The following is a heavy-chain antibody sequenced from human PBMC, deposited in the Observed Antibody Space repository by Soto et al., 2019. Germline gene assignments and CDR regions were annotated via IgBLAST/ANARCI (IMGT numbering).Heavy chain of an antibody. V-gene: IGHV3-49*03. CDR1: GFTSGDYA. CDR3: TRDPLPFYDFWSGYYRQTDAFDI. D-gene: IGHD3-3*01. Sequence: GGSLRLSCTASGFTSGDYAMSWFRQAPGKGLEWVGFIRSKAYGGTTEYAASVKGRFTISRDDSKSIAYLQMNSLKTEDTAVYYCTRDPLPFYDFWSGYYRQTDAFDIWGQGTMVTVSS. J-gene: IGHJ3*02. CDR2: IRSKAYGGTT.